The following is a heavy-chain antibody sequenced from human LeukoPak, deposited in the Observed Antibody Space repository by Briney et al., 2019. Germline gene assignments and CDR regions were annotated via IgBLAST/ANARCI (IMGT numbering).Heavy chain of an antibody. CDR1: GGSISTYY. J-gene: IGHJ5*02. V-gene: IGHV4-59*08. CDR2: IYYSGTT. Sequence: SETLSLTCTVSGGSISTYYWSWIRQPPGKGLEWLGYIYYSGTTNYNPSLKRRVIISLDMSKSQFSLKLNSVTAADTAVYYCARLGTHGDYLNPWGQGTLVTVSS. D-gene: IGHD4-17*01. CDR3: ARLGTHGDYLNP.